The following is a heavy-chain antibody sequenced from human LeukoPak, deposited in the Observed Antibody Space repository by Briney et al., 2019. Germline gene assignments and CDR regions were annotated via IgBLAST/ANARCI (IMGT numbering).Heavy chain of an antibody. J-gene: IGHJ4*02. CDR3: VKSREDVDTAMVFDY. CDR2: ISSNGGST. V-gene: IGHV3-64D*09. CDR1: GFTFSSYA. Sequence: AGGSLRLSCSASGFTFSSYAMHWVRQAPGKGLEYVSAISSNGGSTYYADSVKGRFTISRDNSENTLYLQMSSLRAEDTAVYYCVKSREDVDTAMVFDYWGQGTLVTVSS. D-gene: IGHD5-18*01.